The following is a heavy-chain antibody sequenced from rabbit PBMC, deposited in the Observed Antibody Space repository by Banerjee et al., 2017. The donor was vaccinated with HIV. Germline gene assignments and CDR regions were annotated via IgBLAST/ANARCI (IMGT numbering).Heavy chain of an antibody. CDR1: GFSFSSSYW. J-gene: IGHJ6*01. V-gene: IGHV1S40*01. CDR3: ARDPYDNAL. CDR2: IWIGGST. Sequence: QSLEESGGDLVKPGASLTLTCTASGFSFSSSYWMCWVRQAPGKGLEWIACIWIGGSTYYASWAKGRFTISKTSSTTVTLQMTSLTAADTATYFCARDPYDNALWGPGTLVTVS. D-gene: IGHD1-1*01.